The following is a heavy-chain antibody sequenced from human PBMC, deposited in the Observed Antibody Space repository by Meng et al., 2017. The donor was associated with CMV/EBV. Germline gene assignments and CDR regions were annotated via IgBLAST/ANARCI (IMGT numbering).Heavy chain of an antibody. D-gene: IGHD2-2*01. V-gene: IGHV3-7*01. J-gene: IGHJ6*02. Sequence: GGSLRLSCAASGFTFSSYWMSWVRQAPGKGLEWVANIKKDGSEKYYVDSVKGRFTISRDNAKNSLYLQMNSLRAEDTAVYYCAREVIVVVPVNYYYYYGMDVWGQGTTVTVSS. CDR1: GFTFSSYW. CDR3: AREVIVVVPVNYYYYYGMDV. CDR2: IKKDGSEK.